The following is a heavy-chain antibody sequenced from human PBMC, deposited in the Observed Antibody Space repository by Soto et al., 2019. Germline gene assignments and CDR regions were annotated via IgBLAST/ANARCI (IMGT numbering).Heavy chain of an antibody. V-gene: IGHV4-34*01. Sequence: ETLSLTCAVYGGSFSGYYWSWIRQPPGKGLEWIGEINHSGSTNYNPSLKSRVTISVDTSKNQFSLKLSSVTAADTAVYYCARGGIAVAGTGPYFDYWGQGTLVTVSS. CDR2: INHSGST. CDR1: GGSFSGYY. J-gene: IGHJ4*02. D-gene: IGHD6-19*01. CDR3: ARGGIAVAGTGPYFDY.